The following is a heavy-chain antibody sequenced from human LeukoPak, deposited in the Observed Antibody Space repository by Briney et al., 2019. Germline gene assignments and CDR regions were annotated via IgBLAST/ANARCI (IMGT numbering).Heavy chain of an antibody. CDR2: ISGSAGAI. J-gene: IGHJ3*01. CDR3: ASAMTVAGRRGFDV. V-gene: IGHV3-48*03. Sequence: GGSLRLSCATSGFTFTTYEMNWVRQAPGKGLEWVSHISGSAGAIYYAGSVRGRLSVSRDNAKNTVYLQMNSLRVEDTAVYYCASAMTVAGRRGFDVWGQGTTVIVSS. D-gene: IGHD6-19*01. CDR1: GFTFTTYE.